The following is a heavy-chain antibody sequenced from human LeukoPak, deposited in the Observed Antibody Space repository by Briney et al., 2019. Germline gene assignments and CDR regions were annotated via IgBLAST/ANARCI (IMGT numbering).Heavy chain of an antibody. J-gene: IGHJ4*02. CDR1: GFTFDDPA. D-gene: IGHD5-12*01. CDR2: ISWNSGTI. V-gene: IGHV3-9*01. Sequence: GGSLRLSCPASGFTFDDPAIHWVRQAPGKGLKWVSGISWNSGTIGYADSVKGRFTISRDNAKNSLYLQMNSLRAEDTALYYCAKAGYSGYDFFDYWGQGTLVTVSS. CDR3: AKAGYSGYDFFDY.